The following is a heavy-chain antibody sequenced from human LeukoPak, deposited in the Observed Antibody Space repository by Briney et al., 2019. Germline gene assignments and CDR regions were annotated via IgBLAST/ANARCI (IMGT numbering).Heavy chain of an antibody. Sequence: PSETLSLTCTVSGGSISSYYWSWIRQPPGKGLEWIGYIYYSGSTNYNPSLKSRVTISVDTSKNQFSLKLSSVTAADTAVYYCARHGKISGYSTRSMDYWGQGALVTVSS. CDR2: IYYSGST. J-gene: IGHJ4*02. V-gene: IGHV4-59*08. D-gene: IGHD5-18*01. CDR1: GGSISSYY. CDR3: ARHGKISGYSTRSMDY.